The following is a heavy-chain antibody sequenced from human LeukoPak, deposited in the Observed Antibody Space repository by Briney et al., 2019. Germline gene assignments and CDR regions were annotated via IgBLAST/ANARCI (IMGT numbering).Heavy chain of an antibody. Sequence: TPSQTLSLTCTVSGGSISSGDYYWSWIRQPPGKGLEWIGYIYYSGSTYYNPSLKSRVTISVDTSKNQFSLELSSVTAADTAVYYCARGVIPRAFDIWGQGTMVTVSS. CDR1: GGSISSGDYY. V-gene: IGHV4-30-4*08. D-gene: IGHD2-21*01. J-gene: IGHJ3*02. CDR3: ARGVIPRAFDI. CDR2: IYYSGST.